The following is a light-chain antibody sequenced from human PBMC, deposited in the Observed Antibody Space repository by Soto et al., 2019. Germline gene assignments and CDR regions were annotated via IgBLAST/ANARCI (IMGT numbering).Light chain of an antibody. Sequence: IQLTQSPSSLSASVGDRVTITCRASQDINSHLVWFHQKPGEAPKLLIYEASTLQSGVPSRFSGSGSGTDFTLTISSLQPEDFATYYCQQLNTYPLTFGGGTKVEIK. CDR2: EAS. CDR3: QQLNTYPLT. J-gene: IGKJ4*01. V-gene: IGKV1-9*01. CDR1: QDINSH.